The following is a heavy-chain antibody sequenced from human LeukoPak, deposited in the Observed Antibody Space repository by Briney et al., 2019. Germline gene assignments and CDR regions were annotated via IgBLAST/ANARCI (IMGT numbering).Heavy chain of an antibody. CDR2: IYYSGST. Sequence: PSETLSLTCTVSGGSISSSSYYWGWIRQPPGKGLEWIGSIYYSGSTYYNPSLKSRVTISADTSKNQFSLKLSSVTAADTAVYYCARHVRTPILRYFDLMFDYWGQGTLVTVSS. CDR3: ARHVRTPILRYFDLMFDY. D-gene: IGHD3-9*01. J-gene: IGHJ4*02. CDR1: GGSISSSSYY. V-gene: IGHV4-39*01.